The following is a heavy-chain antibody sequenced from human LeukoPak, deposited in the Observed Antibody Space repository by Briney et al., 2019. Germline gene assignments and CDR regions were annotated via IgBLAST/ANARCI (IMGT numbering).Heavy chain of an antibody. CDR2: IIPILVLA. D-gene: IGHD2-2*01. CDR3: ARDFHIVVVPAAMETYYYGMDV. J-gene: IGHJ6*02. CDR1: GGTLSSYA. V-gene: IGHV1-69*04. Sequence: ASVKVSCKASGGTLSSYAISWVRQAPGQGLEWMGRIIPILVLANYAQKFQGRVTITADKSTSTAYMELSSLRSEDTAVYYCARDFHIVVVPAAMETYYYGMDVWGQGTTVTVSS.